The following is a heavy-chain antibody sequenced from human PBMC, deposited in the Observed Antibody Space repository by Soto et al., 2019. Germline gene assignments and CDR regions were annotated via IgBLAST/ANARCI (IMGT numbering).Heavy chain of an antibody. J-gene: IGHJ6*02. CDR3: ARGKKHLVQLWPTRGDDYYYYDGRDV. CDR2: IIPIFGTE. Sequence: QVQLVQSGAEVKKPGSSVKVSCKASGGTFSSYAISWVRQAPGQGLEWMGGIIPIFGTENYAQKFQGRVTITADESTSTAYMELSSLRSEDTAVYYCARGKKHLVQLWPTRGDDYYYYDGRDVWGQGTTVTVSS. D-gene: IGHD5-18*01. V-gene: IGHV1-69*01. CDR1: GGTFSSYA.